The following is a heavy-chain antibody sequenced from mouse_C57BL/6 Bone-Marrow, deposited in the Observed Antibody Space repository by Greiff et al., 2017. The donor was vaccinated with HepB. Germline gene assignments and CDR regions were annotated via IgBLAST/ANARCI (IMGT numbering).Heavy chain of an antibody. CDR2: IYYSGTI. Sequence: EVKLVESGPGLVKPSQTVLLTCTVTGISITTGNYRWSWIRQFPGNKLEWIGYIYYSGTITYNPSLTSRTTITRDTPKNQFFLEMNSLTAEDTATYYCARVYYDYVFDYWGQGTTLTVSS. CDR3: ARVYYDYVFDY. CDR1: GISITTGNYR. J-gene: IGHJ2*01. D-gene: IGHD2-4*01. V-gene: IGHV3-5*01.